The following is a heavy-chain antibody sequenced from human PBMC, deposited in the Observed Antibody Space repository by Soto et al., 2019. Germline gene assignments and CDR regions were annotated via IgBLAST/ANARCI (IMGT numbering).Heavy chain of an antibody. Sequence: SETLSLTCTVSGGSISSDGFYWAWIRQPPGKGLEWIGIIYYSGDTYYNPSLAGRLTMSVDTSNQFSLTLRSVTAADTALYYCARNQPQRYCSGGTCRPAYGMDVWGQGTTVTVSS. CDR3: ARNQPQRYCSGGTCRPAYGMDV. V-gene: IGHV4-39*01. J-gene: IGHJ6*02. CDR2: IYYSGDT. CDR1: GGSISSDGFY. D-gene: IGHD2-15*01.